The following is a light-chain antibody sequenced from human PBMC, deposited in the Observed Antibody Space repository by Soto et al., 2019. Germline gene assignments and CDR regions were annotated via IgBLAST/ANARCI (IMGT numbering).Light chain of an antibody. Sequence: EIVLTQSPATLSLFPGERATLSCRASQSVSSYLAWYQQKPGQAPRLLIYDASNRATGIPARFSGSGSGTDFTLTISSLEPEDFAVYYCQQRSNWPGLTFGGGTKVDIK. CDR3: QQRSNWPGLT. CDR1: QSVSSY. J-gene: IGKJ4*01. V-gene: IGKV3-11*01. CDR2: DAS.